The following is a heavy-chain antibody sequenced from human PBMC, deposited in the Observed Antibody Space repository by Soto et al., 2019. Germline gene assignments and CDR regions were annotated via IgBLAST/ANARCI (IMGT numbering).Heavy chain of an antibody. CDR1: GFTFNSYS. V-gene: IGHV3-21*01. CDR3: ARYAAFKAFDL. CDR2: SSIGSVHI. J-gene: IGHJ3*01. Sequence: GGTLRLSCAASGFTFNSYSVNWVRQAPGQGLEWVASSSIGSVHIDFSDSAKGRLTISRDDVTNSVSLQMDSLRVEDTGIYYCARYAAFKAFDLWGQGTMVTVSS.